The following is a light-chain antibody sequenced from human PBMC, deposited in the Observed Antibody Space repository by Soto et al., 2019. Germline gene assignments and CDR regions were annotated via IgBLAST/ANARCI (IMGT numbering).Light chain of an antibody. J-gene: IGKJ1*01. CDR1: QSVYSS. CDR3: QQYNNWPPWT. V-gene: IGKV3-15*01. Sequence: ETVMTQSPATLSVSPGERATLSCRASQSVYSSLAWYQQKPGQAPRLLIYGASTRATNIPARFSGSGSGTEFTLTISRLQSEDFAVYYCQQYNNWPPWTFXQGTKVDIK. CDR2: GAS.